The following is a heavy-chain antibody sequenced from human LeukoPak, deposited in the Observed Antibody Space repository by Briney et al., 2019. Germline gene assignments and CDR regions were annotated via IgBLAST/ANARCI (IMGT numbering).Heavy chain of an antibody. J-gene: IGHJ6*03. V-gene: IGHV4-39*06. D-gene: IGHD4-17*01. CDR3: ARVTKYDNSRNNYYMDV. Sequence: SETLSLTCTVSGGSTTGTRYYWGWFRQTPGKGPEWIGNINYRGAVYYNPSLRSRATISLDTSKNQFPLRLTSVTAADTAVYFCARVTKYDNSRNNYYMDVWGKGTTVTVSS. CDR2: INYRGAV. CDR1: GGSTTGTRYY.